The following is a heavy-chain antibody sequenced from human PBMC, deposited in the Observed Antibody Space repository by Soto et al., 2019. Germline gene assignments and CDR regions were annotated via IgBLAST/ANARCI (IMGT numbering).Heavy chain of an antibody. CDR3: ARDEKWELLDHTPYYGMDV. V-gene: IGHV6-1*01. CDR1: GDSVSSDSAA. D-gene: IGHD1-26*01. J-gene: IGHJ6*02. CDR2: TYYRSKWYN. Sequence: SQTLSLTCAISGDSVSSDSAAWNWIRQSPSRGLEWLGRTYYRSKWYNDYAVSVKSRITINPDTSKNQFSLQLNSVTPEDTAVYYCARDEKWELLDHTPYYGMDVWGQGTTVTVSS.